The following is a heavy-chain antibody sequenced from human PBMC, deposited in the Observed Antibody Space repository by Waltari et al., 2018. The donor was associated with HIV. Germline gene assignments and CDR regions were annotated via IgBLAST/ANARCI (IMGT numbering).Heavy chain of an antibody. CDR2: ISSNGGST. CDR1: GFTFSSYA. CDR3: AREHYDFWSGYSPVWSGFDY. V-gene: IGHV3-64*01. J-gene: IGHJ4*02. D-gene: IGHD3-3*01. Sequence: EVQLVESGGGLVQPGGSLRLSCAASGFTFSSYAMHWVRQAPGKGLEYVSAISSNGGSTYYANSVKGRFTISRDNSKNTLYLQMGSLRAEDMAVYYCAREHYDFWSGYSPVWSGFDYWGQGTLVTVSS.